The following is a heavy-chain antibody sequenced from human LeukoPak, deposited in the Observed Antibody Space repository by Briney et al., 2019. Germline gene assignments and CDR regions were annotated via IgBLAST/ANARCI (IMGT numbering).Heavy chain of an antibody. CDR3: ARDKWDSTPWYFDL. Sequence: SETLSLTCTASGGSISSYXXXXXXXXXXXXXXXXXRXXXSGGTNYXXSXXXXXXXXVDXSXXQFSLKLSSVTAADTAVYYCARDKWDSTPWYFDLWGRGTLVTVSS. CDR2: XXXSGGT. CDR1: GGSISSYX. D-gene: IGHD2-2*01. V-gene: IGHV4-4*07. J-gene: IGHJ2*01.